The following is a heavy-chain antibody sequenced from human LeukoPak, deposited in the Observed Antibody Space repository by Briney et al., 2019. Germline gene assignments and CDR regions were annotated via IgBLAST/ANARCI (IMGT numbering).Heavy chain of an antibody. CDR1: GGSISSSHW. CDR3: ARSYYYDSSGYPAEDAFDI. Sequence: SETLSLACTVSGGSISSSHWWSWVRQPPGKGLEWIGEIYHSGSTNYNPFLKSRVTISVDKYKNKFSLKLSSVTAADTAVYYCARSYYYDSSGYPAEDAFDIWGQGTMVTVSS. D-gene: IGHD3-22*01. J-gene: IGHJ3*02. CDR2: IYHSGST. V-gene: IGHV4-4*02.